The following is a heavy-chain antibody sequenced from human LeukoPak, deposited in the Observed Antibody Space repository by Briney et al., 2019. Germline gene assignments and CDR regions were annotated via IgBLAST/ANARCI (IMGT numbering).Heavy chain of an antibody. Sequence: PGGSLRLSCAASGFTFSSYEMNWLRQTPGKGLEWVANIKPDGDEKYYVDSVKGRFTISRDNAKNSLYLQMDSLTAEDTALYYCARDPYYYNSGSFAAFDIWGQGTMVTVSS. J-gene: IGHJ3*02. D-gene: IGHD3-10*01. CDR3: ARDPYYYNSGSFAAFDI. CDR1: GFTFSSYE. CDR2: IKPDGDEK. V-gene: IGHV3-7*01.